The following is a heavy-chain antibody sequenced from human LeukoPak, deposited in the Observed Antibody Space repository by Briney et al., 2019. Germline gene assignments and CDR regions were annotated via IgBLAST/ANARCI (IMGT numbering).Heavy chain of an antibody. CDR1: GFTFRSHA. J-gene: IGHJ4*02. CDR2: ISDSGSST. Sequence: TGGSLRLSCAASGFTFRSHAMTWVRQAPGKGLEWVSGISDSGSSTYYADSVKGRFTISRDDSKNALYLQMNSLRAEDTAVYYCAKGGYYERPWYFDYWGQGTLVTVSS. D-gene: IGHD3-22*01. V-gene: IGHV3-23*01. CDR3: AKGGYYERPWYFDY.